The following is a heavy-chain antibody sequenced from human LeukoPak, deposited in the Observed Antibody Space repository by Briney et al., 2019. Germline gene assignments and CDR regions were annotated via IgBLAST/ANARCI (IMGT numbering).Heavy chain of an antibody. D-gene: IGHD3-22*01. J-gene: IGHJ4*02. CDR3: ARVTGYMIEDYFDY. CDR1: GGSMSNYY. V-gene: IGHV4-59*01. CDR2: IYYSGST. Sequence: SETLSLTCTVSGGSMSNYYWNWIRQPPGKGLEWIGYIYYSGSTNYKPSLKSRVTISVETSKNQFSLKLRSVTAADTAVYYCARVTGYMIEDYFDYWGQGTLVTVPS.